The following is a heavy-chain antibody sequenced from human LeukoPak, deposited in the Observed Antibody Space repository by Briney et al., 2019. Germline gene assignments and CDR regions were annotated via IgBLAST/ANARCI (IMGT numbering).Heavy chain of an antibody. Sequence: SETLSLTCTVSGGSISSYYWSWIRQRAGKGLEWIGRIYTSGSTNYNPSLKSRVTMSVDTSKNQFSLKLSSVTAADTAVYYCARDLQGGSYYYGSGRQIDYWGQGTLVTVSS. CDR3: ARDLQGGSYYYGSGRQIDY. CDR1: GGSISSYY. D-gene: IGHD3-10*01. CDR2: IYTSGST. J-gene: IGHJ4*02. V-gene: IGHV4-4*07.